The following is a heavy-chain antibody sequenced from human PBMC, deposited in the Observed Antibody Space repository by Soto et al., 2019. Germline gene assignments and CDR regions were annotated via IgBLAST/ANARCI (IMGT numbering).Heavy chain of an antibody. V-gene: IGHV3-30*18. CDR2: ISYDGINK. CDR1: GFTFSSDG. Sequence: QVPLVESGGGVVQPGRSLRLSCAASGFTFSSDGMHWVRQAPGKGLEWVAVISYDGINKYYADSVRGRFTISRDNXXNTLYLQMNSLRAEDTAVYYCAKDGVFGSGSSFDYWGQGTLVTVSS. J-gene: IGHJ4*02. D-gene: IGHD3-10*01. CDR3: AKDGVFGSGSSFDY.